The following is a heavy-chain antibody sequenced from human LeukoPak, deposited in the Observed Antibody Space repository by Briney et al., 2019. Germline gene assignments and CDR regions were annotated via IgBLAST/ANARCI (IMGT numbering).Heavy chain of an antibody. V-gene: IGHV3-23*01. Sequence: GSLRLSCEASGFTFSSYAMSWVRQAPGKGLEWVSGISTNGGCTSYADSVKGRLTISRDNPMNMLFLEMNGLRAGDTAVYFCSVMHRYYDGSGYWGQWGQGTLVTVSS. J-gene: IGHJ4*02. CDR1: GFTFSSYA. CDR3: SVMHRYYDGSGYWGQ. CDR2: ISTNGGCT. D-gene: IGHD3-22*01.